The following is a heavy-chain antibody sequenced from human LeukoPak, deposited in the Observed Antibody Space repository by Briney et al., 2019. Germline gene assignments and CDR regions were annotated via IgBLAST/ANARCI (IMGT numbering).Heavy chain of an antibody. V-gene: IGHV3-53*01. Sequence: GGSLRLSCAASGFTVSSNYMSWVRQAPGKGLEWVSVIYSGGSTYYADSVKGRFTISGDNSKNTLYLQMNSLGAEDTAVYYCARVALGYYDSSGYYYVSYYFDYWGQGTLVTVSS. CDR1: GFTVSSNY. D-gene: IGHD3-22*01. CDR2: IYSGGST. CDR3: ARVALGYYDSSGYYYVSYYFDY. J-gene: IGHJ4*02.